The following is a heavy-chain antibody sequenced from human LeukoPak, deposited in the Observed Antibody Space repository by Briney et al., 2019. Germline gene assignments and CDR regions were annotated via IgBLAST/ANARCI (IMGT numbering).Heavy chain of an antibody. J-gene: IGHJ4*02. CDR1: GGSFSGYY. CDR2: INHSGST. Sequence: SETLSLTCAVYGGSFSGYYWSWIRQPPGKGLEWIGEINHSGSTNYNPSLKSRVTISVDTSKNQFSLKLSSVTAADTAVYYCATSSGWYHEFDYWGQGTLGTVSS. D-gene: IGHD6-19*01. CDR3: ATSSGWYHEFDY. V-gene: IGHV4-34*01.